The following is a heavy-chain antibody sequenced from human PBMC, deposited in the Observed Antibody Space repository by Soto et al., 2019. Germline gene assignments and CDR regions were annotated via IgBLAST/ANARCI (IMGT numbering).Heavy chain of an antibody. J-gene: IGHJ3*02. V-gene: IGHV4-59*01. D-gene: IGHD3-10*01. CDR2: IYYSVST. CDR3: ARVWGGAFDI. CDR1: GGSISSYY. Sequence: QVQLQESGPGLVKPSETLSLTCTVSGGSISSYYWSWIRQPPGKGLEWIGYIYYSVSTNYNPSLKSRVTRSVSTSKNQFSLKLSSVTAADTAVYYCARVWGGAFDIWGQGTMVTVSS.